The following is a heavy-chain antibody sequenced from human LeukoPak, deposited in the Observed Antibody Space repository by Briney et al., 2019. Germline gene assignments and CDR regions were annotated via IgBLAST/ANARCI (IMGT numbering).Heavy chain of an antibody. CDR2: INTNTGNP. Sequence: ASVKVSCKASGYTFTGYYMHWVRQAPGQGLEWMGWINTNTGNPTYAQGFTGRFVFSLDTSVSTAYLQISSLKAEDTAVYYCARVGYYYDSSGYHDAFDIWGQGTMVTVSS. V-gene: IGHV7-4-1*02. CDR1: GYTFTGYY. J-gene: IGHJ3*02. D-gene: IGHD3-22*01. CDR3: ARVGYYYDSSGYHDAFDI.